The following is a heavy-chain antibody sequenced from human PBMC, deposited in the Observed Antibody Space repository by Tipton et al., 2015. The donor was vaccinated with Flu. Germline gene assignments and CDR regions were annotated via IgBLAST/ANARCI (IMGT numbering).Heavy chain of an antibody. CDR2: ISPNGNA. D-gene: IGHD1-26*01. CDR1: GGFISSCY. V-gene: IGHV4-4*07. CDR3: ARAATSGQRSVDY. J-gene: IGHJ4*02. Sequence: TLSLTCTVSGGFISSCYWSWIRQPAGKGLEWIWRISPNGNANYNLSFKCRVTMSVDTSKSQFSLNVTSVTAAGTAVDYCARAATSGQRSVDYWDQGTLVTVSS.